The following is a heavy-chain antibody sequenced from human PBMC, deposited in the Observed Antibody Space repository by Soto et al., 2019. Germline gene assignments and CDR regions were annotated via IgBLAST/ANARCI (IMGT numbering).Heavy chain of an antibody. CDR2: ISGSGGST. Sequence: GSLRLSCAASGFTFSSYARSWVRQAPGKGLEWVSAISGSGGSTYYADSVKGRFTISRDNSKNTLYLQMNSLRAEDTAVYYCAKVIARYYYGSGSHSAFDIWGQGTMVTVSS. D-gene: IGHD3-10*01. CDR1: GFTFSSYA. J-gene: IGHJ3*02. V-gene: IGHV3-23*01. CDR3: AKVIARYYYGSGSHSAFDI.